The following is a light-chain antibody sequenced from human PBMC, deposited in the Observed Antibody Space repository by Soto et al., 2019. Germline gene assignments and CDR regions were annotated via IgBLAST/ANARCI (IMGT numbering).Light chain of an antibody. Sequence: EIGLTQCPASLCLSPWERATLSCRASQSVDSYLVWYQQKPGQAPRLLIFGASNRATGIPARFSGSGSGTDFTLTINSLEPDDFAVYYCQQRDSWPITFGQGTRLEIK. CDR2: GAS. CDR3: QQRDSWPIT. J-gene: IGKJ5*01. V-gene: IGKV3-11*01. CDR1: QSVDSY.